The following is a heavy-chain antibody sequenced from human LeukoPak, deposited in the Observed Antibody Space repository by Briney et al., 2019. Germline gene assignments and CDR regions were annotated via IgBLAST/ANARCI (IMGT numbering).Heavy chain of an antibody. D-gene: IGHD6-19*01. CDR3: ARVDDGARAGWYFDL. V-gene: IGHV3-21*01. Sequence: GGSLRLSCAASGFTFSSYSMNWVRQAPGKGLEWVSSISSSSSYIYYADSVKGRFTISRDNAKNSLYLQMNSLRAEDTAVYYCARVDDGARAGWYFDLWGRGTLVTVSS. CDR1: GFTFSSYS. J-gene: IGHJ2*01. CDR2: ISSSSSYI.